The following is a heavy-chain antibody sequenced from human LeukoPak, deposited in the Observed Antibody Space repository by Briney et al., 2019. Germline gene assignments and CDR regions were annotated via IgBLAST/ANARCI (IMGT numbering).Heavy chain of an antibody. Sequence: ASVKVSCKASGGTFSSYAISWVRHAPGQGLEWMGGIIPIFGTANYAQKFQGRVTITADKSTSTAYMELSSLRSEDTAVYYCAGGYCSSTSCLGWFDPWGQGTLVTVSS. CDR1: GGTFSSYA. V-gene: IGHV1-69*06. D-gene: IGHD2-2*01. CDR2: IIPIFGTA. J-gene: IGHJ5*02. CDR3: AGGYCSSTSCLGWFDP.